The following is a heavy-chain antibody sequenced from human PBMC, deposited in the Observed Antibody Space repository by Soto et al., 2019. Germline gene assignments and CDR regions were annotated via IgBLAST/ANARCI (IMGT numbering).Heavy chain of an antibody. CDR2: ISSSSSYI. CDR3: ARDPPPYCGGDCYSNY. V-gene: IGHV3-21*01. Sequence: PGGSLRLSCAASGFTFSSYSMNWVRQAPGKGLEWVSSISSSSSYIYYADSVKGRFTISRDNAKNSLYLQMNSLRAEDTAVYYCARDPPPYCGGDCYSNYWGQVTLVTVSS. D-gene: IGHD2-21*02. CDR1: GFTFSSYS. J-gene: IGHJ4*02.